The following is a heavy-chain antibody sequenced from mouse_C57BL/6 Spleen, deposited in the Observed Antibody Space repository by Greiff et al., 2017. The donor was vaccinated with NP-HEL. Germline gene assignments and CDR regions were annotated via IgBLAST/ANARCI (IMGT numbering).Heavy chain of an antibody. Sequence: ESGPGLVKPSQSLSLTCSVTGYSITSGHYWNWIRQFPGNKLEWMGYISYDGSNNYNPFLKNRISITRDTSKNQFFLKLNSVTTEDTATYYCARERDFDVWGTGTTVTVSS. J-gene: IGHJ1*03. V-gene: IGHV3-6*01. CDR2: ISYDGSN. CDR1: GYSITSGHY. CDR3: ARERDFDV.